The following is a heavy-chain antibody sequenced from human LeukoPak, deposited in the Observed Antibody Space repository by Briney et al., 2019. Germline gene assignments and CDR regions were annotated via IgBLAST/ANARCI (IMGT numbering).Heavy chain of an antibody. CDR1: DSSISSYY. J-gene: IGHJ4*02. D-gene: IGHD6-13*01. Sequence: SETLSLTCTVSDSSISSYYWSWIRQPPGKGLEWIGYIYYSGSTNYNPSLKSRVTISVDTSKNQFSLKLSSVTAADTAVYYCAREHSSSWYGHYFDYWGQGTLVTVSS. CDR2: IYYSGST. CDR3: AREHSSSWYGHYFDY. V-gene: IGHV4-59*01.